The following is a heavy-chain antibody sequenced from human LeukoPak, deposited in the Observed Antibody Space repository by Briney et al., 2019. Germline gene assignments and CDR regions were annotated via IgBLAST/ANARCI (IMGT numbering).Heavy chain of an antibody. CDR2: IIGSGGST. CDR1: GFTFSSYA. J-gene: IGHJ3*02. Sequence: PGGSLRLSCAASGFTFSSYAMSWVRQAPGKGLEWVSPIIGSGGSTYSADSVKGRFTISRDNSKNTLYLQMNSLRAEDTAVYYCAKPDDYGDYGGAFDIWGQGTMVTVSS. D-gene: IGHD4-17*01. V-gene: IGHV3-23*01. CDR3: AKPDDYGDYGGAFDI.